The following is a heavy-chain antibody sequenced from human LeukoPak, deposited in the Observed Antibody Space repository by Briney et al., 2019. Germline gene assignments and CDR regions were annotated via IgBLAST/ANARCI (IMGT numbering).Heavy chain of an antibody. CDR3: ARSIFPYYYDSSGYSSAFDY. CDR2: MNPNSGNT. D-gene: IGHD3-22*01. CDR1: GYTFTSYD. J-gene: IGHJ4*02. Sequence: ASVKVSCKASGYTFTSYDINWVRQATGQGLEWMGWMNPNSGNTGYAQKFQGRVTMTRNTSISTAYMELSSLRSEDTAVYYCARSIFPYYYDSSGYSSAFDYWGQGTLVTVSS. V-gene: IGHV1-8*01.